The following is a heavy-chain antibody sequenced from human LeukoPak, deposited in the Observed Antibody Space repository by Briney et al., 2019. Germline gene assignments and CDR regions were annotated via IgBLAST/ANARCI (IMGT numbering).Heavy chain of an antibody. V-gene: IGHV4-39*01. CDR3: ARQQRILFDWLSYFDY. J-gene: IGHJ4*02. Sequence: NASETLSLTCTVSGGSISSSSYYWGWIRQPPGKGLEWIGSIYYSGSTYYNPSLKSRVTISVDTSKNQFSLKLSSVTAADTAVYYCARQQRILFDWLSYFDYWGQGTLVTVSS. CDR1: GGSISSSSYY. D-gene: IGHD3-9*01. CDR2: IYYSGST.